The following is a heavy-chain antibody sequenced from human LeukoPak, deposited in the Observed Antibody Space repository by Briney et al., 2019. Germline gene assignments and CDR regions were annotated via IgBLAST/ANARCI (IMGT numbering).Heavy chain of an antibody. Sequence: GGSLRLSCAASGFTFSSYDIHWVRHATGKGLEWVSGIGTAGEIYYPGSVKGRFTISRENAKNSLYLQMNSLRAGDTTVYYCARAAYSSTWYSRYFDLWGRGTLVTVSS. CDR3: ARAAYSSTWYSRYFDL. CDR2: IGTAGEI. CDR1: GFTFSSYD. V-gene: IGHV3-13*01. D-gene: IGHD6-13*01. J-gene: IGHJ2*01.